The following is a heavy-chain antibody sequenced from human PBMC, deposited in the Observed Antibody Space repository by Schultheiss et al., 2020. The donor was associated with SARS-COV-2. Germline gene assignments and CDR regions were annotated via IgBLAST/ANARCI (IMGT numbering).Heavy chain of an antibody. CDR2: IGTAGDP. CDR3: AKDWSGSSGFDY. Sequence: GGSLRLSCAASGFTFSNSDMNWVRQAPGKGLEWVSAIGTAGDPYYPGSVKGRFTISRDNSKNTLYLQMNSLRAEDTAVYYCAKDWSGSSGFDYWGQGTLVTVSS. J-gene: IGHJ4*02. CDR1: GFTFSNSD. V-gene: IGHV3-13*05. D-gene: IGHD1-26*01.